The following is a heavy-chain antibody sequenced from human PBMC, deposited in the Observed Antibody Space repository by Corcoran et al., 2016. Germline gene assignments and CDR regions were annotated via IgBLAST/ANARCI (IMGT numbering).Heavy chain of an antibody. V-gene: IGHV4-39*07. J-gene: IGHJ5*02. CDR2: IYYSGST. D-gene: IGHD2-2*01. CDR1: GGSISSSSYY. Sequence: QLQLQESGPGLVKPSETLSLTCTVSGGSISSSSYYWGWIRQPPGKGLEWIGSIYYSGSTYYNPSLKSRVTISVDTFKNQFSLKRSSVTAADTAVYYCARDQDRGRNQLLFLWFDPWGQGTLVTVSS. CDR3: ARDQDRGRNQLLFLWFDP.